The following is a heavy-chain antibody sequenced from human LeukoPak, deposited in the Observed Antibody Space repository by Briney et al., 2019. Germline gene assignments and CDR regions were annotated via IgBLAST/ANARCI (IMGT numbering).Heavy chain of an antibody. CDR1: GFTFSSYA. J-gene: IGHJ6*02. V-gene: IGHV3-23*01. CDR2: ISGSGGST. Sequence: GGSLRLSCAASGFTFSSYAMSWVRQAPGNWLELVSAISGSGGSTYYADSVKGRFTISRDNSKNTLYLQMNSLRAEDTAVYYCAKGDYYDFWSGYPSSYYYYYGMDVWGQGTTVTVSS. D-gene: IGHD3-3*01. CDR3: AKGDYYDFWSGYPSSYYYYYGMDV.